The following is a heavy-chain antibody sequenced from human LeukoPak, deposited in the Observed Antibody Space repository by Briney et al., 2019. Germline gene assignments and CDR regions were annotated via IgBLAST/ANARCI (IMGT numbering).Heavy chain of an antibody. CDR2: ISAYNGNT. V-gene: IGHV1-18*01. Sequence: GASVKVSCKASGYTFTSYGISWVRQAPGQGLEWMGWISAYNGNTNYAQKLQGRVTMTTDTSTSTAYMELRSLRSDDTAVYYCARDQGYCSSTSCSPESTNWFDPWGQGTLVTVSS. D-gene: IGHD2-2*01. CDR1: GYTFTSYG. J-gene: IGHJ5*02. CDR3: ARDQGYCSSTSCSPESTNWFDP.